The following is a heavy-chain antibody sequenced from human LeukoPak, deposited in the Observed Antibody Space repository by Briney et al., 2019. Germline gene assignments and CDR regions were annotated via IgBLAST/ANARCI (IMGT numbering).Heavy chain of an antibody. CDR1: GFTFSSYA. Sequence: PGGSLRLSCAASGFTFSSYAMSWARQAPGKGLEWVSAISGSGGSTYYADSVKGRFTISRDNSKNTLYLQMNSLRAEDTAVYYCAKRRTHIVVVPAAIGAFDIWGQGTMVTVSS. V-gene: IGHV3-23*01. CDR2: ISGSGGST. D-gene: IGHD2-2*01. J-gene: IGHJ3*02. CDR3: AKRRTHIVVVPAAIGAFDI.